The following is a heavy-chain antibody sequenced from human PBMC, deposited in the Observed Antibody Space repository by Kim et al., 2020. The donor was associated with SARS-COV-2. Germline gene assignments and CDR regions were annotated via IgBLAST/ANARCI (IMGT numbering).Heavy chain of an antibody. CDR2: INAGNGNT. V-gene: IGHV1-3*01. J-gene: IGHJ6*03. Sequence: ASVKVSCKASGYTFTSYAMHWVRQAPGQRLEWMGWINAGNGNTKYSQKFQGRVTITRDTSASTAYMELSSLRSEDTAVYYCAANSGGTPFYYYYYYMDVWGKGTTVTVSS. D-gene: IGHD2-15*01. CDR1: GYTFTSYA. CDR3: AANSGGTPFYYYYYYMDV.